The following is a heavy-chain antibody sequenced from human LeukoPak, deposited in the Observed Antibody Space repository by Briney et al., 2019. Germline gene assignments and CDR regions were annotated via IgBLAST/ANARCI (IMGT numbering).Heavy chain of an antibody. D-gene: IGHD2-15*01. CDR3: ARMVVDLNFDY. CDR2: IYYSGST. V-gene: IGHV4-39*01. CDR1: GGSISSSSYY. Sequence: SETLSLTCTVSGGSISSSSYYWGWIRQPPGKGLEWIGRIYYSGSTYYNPSLKSRVTISVDTSKNQFSLKLSSVTAADTAVYYCARMVVDLNFDYWGQGTLVTVSS. J-gene: IGHJ4*02.